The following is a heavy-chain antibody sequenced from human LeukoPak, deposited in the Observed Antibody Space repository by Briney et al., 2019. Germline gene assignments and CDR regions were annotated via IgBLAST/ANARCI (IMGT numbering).Heavy chain of an antibody. CDR3: ARIVATNTFDAFDI. V-gene: IGHV3-9*01. CDR2: ISWNSDSI. Sequence: GGSLRLSCAASGFTFDDYAMHWVRQAPGKGLEWVSGISWNSDSIDYADSVKGRFTISRDNSKNTLYLKMNSLRAEDTVVYYCARIVATNTFDAFDIWGQGTMVTVSS. D-gene: IGHD5-12*01. J-gene: IGHJ3*02. CDR1: GFTFDDYA.